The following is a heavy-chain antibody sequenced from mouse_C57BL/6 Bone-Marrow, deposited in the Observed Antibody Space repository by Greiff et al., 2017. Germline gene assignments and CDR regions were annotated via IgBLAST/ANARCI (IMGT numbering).Heavy chain of an antibody. V-gene: IGHV14-4*01. J-gene: IGHJ1*03. Sequence: VQLQQSGAELVRPGASVKLSCTASGFNIKDDYMHWVKQRPEQGLEWIGWIDPANGDTEYASKFQGKATITADKSSNTAYLQLSSLTSEDTAVYYCTTDYYGSSLYWYFDVWGTGTTVTGSS. CDR2: IDPANGDT. CDR1: GFNIKDDY. D-gene: IGHD1-1*01. CDR3: TTDYYGSSLYWYFDV.